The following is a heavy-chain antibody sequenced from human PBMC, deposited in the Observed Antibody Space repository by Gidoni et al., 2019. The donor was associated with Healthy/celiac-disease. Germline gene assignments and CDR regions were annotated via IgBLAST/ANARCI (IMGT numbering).Heavy chain of an antibody. CDR3: ATMPYSSGWSDTAGDY. CDR2: ISGSGGST. Sequence: EVQLLESGGGLVQPGGSLRLSCAASGFTFSSYAMSWVRQAPGKGLEWVSAISGSGGSTYYADSVKGRFTISRDNSKNTLYLQMNSLRAEDTAVYYCATMPYSSGWSDTAGDYWGQGTLVTVSS. J-gene: IGHJ4*02. CDR1: GFTFSSYA. D-gene: IGHD6-19*01. V-gene: IGHV3-23*01.